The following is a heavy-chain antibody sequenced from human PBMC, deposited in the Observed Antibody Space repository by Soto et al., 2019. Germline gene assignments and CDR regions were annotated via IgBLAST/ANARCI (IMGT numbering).Heavy chain of an antibody. CDR2: IKAYSGNT. CDR3: AIADYGDDDY. V-gene: IGHV1-18*01. J-gene: IGHJ4*02. Sequence: QVQLVQSGAEVKKPGASVKVSCKASGYTFPSSTISWLRQAPGQGLEWMGWIKAYSGNTNYAQKLQGRVTMTTDTSTNTAYMELGNLTSDDTAMYYCAIADYGDDDYWGQGTLVTVSS. D-gene: IGHD4-17*01. CDR1: GYTFPSST.